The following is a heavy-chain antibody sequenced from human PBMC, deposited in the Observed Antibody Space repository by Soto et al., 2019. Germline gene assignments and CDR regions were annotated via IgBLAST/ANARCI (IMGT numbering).Heavy chain of an antibody. CDR3: ARGHYSSSPSYYYMDV. V-gene: IGHV4-34*01. CDR2: INHSGST. Sequence: SETLSLTCAVYGGSFSGYYWSWIRQPPGKGLEWIGEINHSGSTNYNPSLKSRVTISVDTSKNQFSLKLSSVTAADTAVYYCARGHYSSSPSYYYMDVWGKGTTVTVSS. J-gene: IGHJ6*03. D-gene: IGHD2-15*01. CDR1: GGSFSGYY.